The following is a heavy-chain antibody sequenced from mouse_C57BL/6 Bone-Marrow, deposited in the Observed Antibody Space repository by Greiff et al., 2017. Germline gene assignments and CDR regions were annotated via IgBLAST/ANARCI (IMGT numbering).Heavy chain of an antibody. Sequence: QLQQPGPELVKPGASVKISCKASGYAFSSSWMNWVKQRPGKGLEWIGRIYPGDGDTNYNGKYKGKATLTADKSSSTAYMQLSSLTSEDSAVYFCARRYSNYEDYAMDYWGQGTSVTVSS. CDR1: GYAFSSSW. V-gene: IGHV1-82*01. D-gene: IGHD2-5*01. CDR2: IYPGDGDT. CDR3: ARRYSNYEDYAMDY. J-gene: IGHJ4*01.